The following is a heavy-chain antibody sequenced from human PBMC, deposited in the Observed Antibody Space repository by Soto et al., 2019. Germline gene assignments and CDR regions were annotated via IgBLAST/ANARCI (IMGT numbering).Heavy chain of an antibody. CDR1: GFTFSSYS. CDR2: ISSSSTI. V-gene: IGHV3-48*02. CDR3: ARDVPYYYDSSGYPYGGAFDI. D-gene: IGHD3-22*01. J-gene: IGHJ3*02. Sequence: GGSLRLSCAASGFTFSSYSMNWVRQAPGKGLEWVSYISSSSTIYYADSVKGRFTISRDNAKNSLYLQMNSLRDEDAAVYYCARDVPYYYDSSGYPYGGAFDIWGQGTMVTVSS.